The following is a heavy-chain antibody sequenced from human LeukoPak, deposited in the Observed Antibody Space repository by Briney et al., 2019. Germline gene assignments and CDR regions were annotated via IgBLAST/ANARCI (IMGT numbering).Heavy chain of an antibody. Sequence: GGSLRLPCAASGFPYISYAMNWVRQAPGKGLEWVSGISGSGGSTYYADSVKGRFSISRDNSKNTLYLHMNSLGADDTAVYYCAKDRVQGSLYFELWGRGTGVTVSS. J-gene: IGHJ2*01. V-gene: IGHV3-23*01. CDR2: ISGSGGST. CDR3: AKDRVQGSLYFEL. CDR1: GFPYISYA. D-gene: IGHD3-10*01.